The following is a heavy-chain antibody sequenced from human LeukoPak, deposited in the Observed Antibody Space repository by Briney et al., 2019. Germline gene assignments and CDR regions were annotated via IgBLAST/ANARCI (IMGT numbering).Heavy chain of an antibody. Sequence: ASVKVSCKASGYTFTSHYMHWVRQAPGQGLEWMGIINPSGGSTSYAQKFQGRVTMTRDTSTSTVYMELSSLRSEDTAVYYCARDYGPIFQTYAQYDSSFNWFDPWGQGTLVTVSS. CDR2: INPSGGST. CDR1: GYTFTSHY. J-gene: IGHJ5*02. CDR3: ARDYGPIFQTYAQYDSSFNWFDP. D-gene: IGHD3-22*01. V-gene: IGHV1-46*01.